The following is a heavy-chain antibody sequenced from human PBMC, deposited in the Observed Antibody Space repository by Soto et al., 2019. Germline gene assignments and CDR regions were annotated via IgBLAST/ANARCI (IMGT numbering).Heavy chain of an antibody. D-gene: IGHD5-12*01. J-gene: IGHJ4*02. CDR1: GFTFSSYG. V-gene: IGHV3-30*18. CDR2: ISYDGSNK. CDR3: AKGPLIVAIPFDY. Sequence: GGSLRLSCAASGFTFSSYGMHWVRQAPGKGLEWVAVISYDGSNKYYADSVKGRFTISRDNSKNTLYLQMNSLRAEDTAVYYCAKGPLIVAIPFDYWGQGTLVTVSS.